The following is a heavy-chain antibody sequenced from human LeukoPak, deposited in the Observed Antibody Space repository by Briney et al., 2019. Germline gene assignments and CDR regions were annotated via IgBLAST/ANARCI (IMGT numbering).Heavy chain of an antibody. V-gene: IGHV6-1*01. CDR3: AREASHTAAGTIWWFDP. CDR2: TYYRSKWYN. CDR1: GDSVSSNSAA. D-gene: IGHD6-13*01. Sequence: SQTLSLTCAISGDSVSSNSAAWNWIRQSPSRGLEWLGRTYYRSKWYNDYAVSVKSRITINPDTSKNQFSLQLNSVTLEDTAVYYCAREASHTAAGTIWWFDPWGQGTLVTVSS. J-gene: IGHJ5*02.